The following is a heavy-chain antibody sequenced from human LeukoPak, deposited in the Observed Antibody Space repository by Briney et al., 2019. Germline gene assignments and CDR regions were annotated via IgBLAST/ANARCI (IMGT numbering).Heavy chain of an antibody. V-gene: IGHV3-21*01. CDR3: ARDLSSGWSPNDY. Sequence: TGGSLRLSCAASGFTFSSYSMNWVRQAPGKGLEWVSSISSSSSYIYYADSVKGRFTISRDNAKNSLYLQMNSLRAEDTAVYYCARDLSSGWSPNDYWGQGTLVTVSS. D-gene: IGHD6-19*01. J-gene: IGHJ4*02. CDR1: GFTFSSYS. CDR2: ISSSSSYI.